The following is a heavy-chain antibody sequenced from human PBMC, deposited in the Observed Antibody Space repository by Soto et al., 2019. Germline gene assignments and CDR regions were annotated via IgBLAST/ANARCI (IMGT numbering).Heavy chain of an antibody. D-gene: IGHD3-10*01. CDR3: ARALRDYGDNWFDP. CDR1: DGSISSGGYS. V-gene: IGHV4-30-2*01. Sequence: SQPLSHTCSVADGSISSGGYSRSRIRQPPGKGLEWIGYIYHSGSTYYNPSLKSRVTISVDRSKNQFSLKLSSVTAADTAVYYCARALRDYGDNWFDPWGQGTLVTVSS. J-gene: IGHJ5*02. CDR2: IYHSGST.